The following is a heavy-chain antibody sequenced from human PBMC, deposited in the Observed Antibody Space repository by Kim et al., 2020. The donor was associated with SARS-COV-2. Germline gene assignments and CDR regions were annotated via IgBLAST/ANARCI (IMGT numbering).Heavy chain of an antibody. CDR1: GFTFSDYY. J-gene: IGHJ6*02. V-gene: IGHV3-11*05. CDR3: ARVGYDYVWGSYRDYYYYYGMAV. CDR2: ISSSSSYT. Sequence: GGSLRLSCAASGFTFSDYYMSWIRQAPGKGLEWVSYISSSSSYTNYADSVKGRFTISRDNAKNSLYLQMNSLRAEDTAEYYCARVGYDYVWGSYRDYYYYYGMAVCGQGTTVTVSS. D-gene: IGHD3-16*02.